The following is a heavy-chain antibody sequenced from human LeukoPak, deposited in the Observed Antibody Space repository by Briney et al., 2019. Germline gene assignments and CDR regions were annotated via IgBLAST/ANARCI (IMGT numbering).Heavy chain of an antibody. J-gene: IGHJ4*02. Sequence: GGSLRLSCAASGFTFSSYLMSWVRQAPGKGLEWVANIKQDGSEKYYVDSVKGRFTISRDNAKNSLYLQMNSLRAEDTAVYYCARGQTTVTNWGQGTLVTVSS. V-gene: IGHV3-7*03. CDR2: IKQDGSEK. CDR3: ARGQTTVTN. D-gene: IGHD4-17*01. CDR1: GFTFSSYL.